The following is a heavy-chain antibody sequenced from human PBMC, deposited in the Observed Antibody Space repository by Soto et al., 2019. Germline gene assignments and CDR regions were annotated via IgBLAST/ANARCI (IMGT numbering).Heavy chain of an antibody. D-gene: IGHD3-9*01. CDR1: GGSFSGYY. Sequence: SETLSLTCAVYGGSFSGYYWSWLRQPPGKGLEWIGEINHSGITNYNPSLKSRVTISVDTSKNQFSLKLRSVTAADTAVYFCARGYYDILTDYRRAMAIWGQGTTVTVSS. V-gene: IGHV4-34*01. CDR3: ARGYYDILTDYRRAMAI. CDR2: INHSGIT. J-gene: IGHJ6*02.